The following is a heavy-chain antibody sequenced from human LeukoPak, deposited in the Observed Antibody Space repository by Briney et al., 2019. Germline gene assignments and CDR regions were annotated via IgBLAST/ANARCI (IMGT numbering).Heavy chain of an antibody. CDR2: IYYSGST. D-gene: IGHD2-2*01. V-gene: IGHV4-30-4*01. Sequence: PSQTLSLTCTVSGGSISGGDYYWSWIRQPPGKGLEWIGYIYYSGSTYYNPSLKSRVTISVDTFKNQFSLKLSSVTAADTAVYYCARVQGYCSSTSCLRGEGYYYYGMDVWGKGTTVTVSS. CDR1: GGSISGGDYY. CDR3: ARVQGYCSSTSCLRGEGYYYYGMDV. J-gene: IGHJ6*04.